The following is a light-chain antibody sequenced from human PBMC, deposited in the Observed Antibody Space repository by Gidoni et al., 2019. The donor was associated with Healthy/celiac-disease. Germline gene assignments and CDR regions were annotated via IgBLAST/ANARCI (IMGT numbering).Light chain of an antibody. V-gene: IGKV1-39*01. CDR2: AAS. CDR1: QSISSY. J-gene: IGKJ3*01. Sequence: DIQMTQSPSSLSASVGDRVTITCRASQSISSYLNWYQQKPGKAPKLLIYAASSLQSGVPSRFSGSGSGTDFTLTISSLQPEDFATYYCQRSYSTPPFTFGPXTKVDIK. CDR3: QRSYSTPPFT.